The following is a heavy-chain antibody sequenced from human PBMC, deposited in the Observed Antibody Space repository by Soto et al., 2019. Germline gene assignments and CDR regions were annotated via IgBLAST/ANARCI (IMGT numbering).Heavy chain of an antibody. J-gene: IGHJ3*01. V-gene: IGHV2-5*02. CDR1: GFSLSTSRVG. CDR3: AHSPGGILVAGRPFHV. CDR2: IYWDDDK. D-gene: IGHD6-19*01. Sequence: SGPTLVNPKQTLTLTCTFSGFSLSTSRVGVGWIRQPPGKALEWLAVIYWDDDKRYSPSLKTRLAITKDTSKNQVVLTMTNLDPVDTATYFCAHSPGGILVAGRPFHVWGQGTLVTVSS.